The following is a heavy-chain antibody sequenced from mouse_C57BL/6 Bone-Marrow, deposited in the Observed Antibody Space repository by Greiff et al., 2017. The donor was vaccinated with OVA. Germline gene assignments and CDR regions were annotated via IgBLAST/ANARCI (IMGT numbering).Heavy chain of an antibody. CDR3: AKISGRGGAWYAY. CDR2: IWRGGST. V-gene: IGHV2-5*01. CDR1: GFSLTSYG. D-gene: IGHD4-1*01. Sequence: VKLQESGPGLVQPSQSLSITCTVSGFSLTSYGVHWVRQSPGKGLEWLGVIWRGGSTDYNAAFMSRLSITKDNSKSQVFFKMIRLRAVDTAIYDGAKISGRGGAWYAYWGQGTLVTVSA. J-gene: IGHJ3*01.